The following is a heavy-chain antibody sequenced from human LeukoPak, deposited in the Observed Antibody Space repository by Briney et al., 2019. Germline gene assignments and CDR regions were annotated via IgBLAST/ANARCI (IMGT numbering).Heavy chain of an antibody. D-gene: IGHD5-12*01. CDR3: ARVSGYVQQDYFDY. J-gene: IGHJ4*02. Sequence: GGSLRLSCAASGFTFDDYGMSWDRQAPGKGLEWVSGINWNGGSTGYADSVKGRFTISRDNAKNSLYLQMNSLRAEDTALYYCARVSGYVQQDYFDYWGQGTLVTVSS. V-gene: IGHV3-20*04. CDR1: GFTFDDYG. CDR2: INWNGGST.